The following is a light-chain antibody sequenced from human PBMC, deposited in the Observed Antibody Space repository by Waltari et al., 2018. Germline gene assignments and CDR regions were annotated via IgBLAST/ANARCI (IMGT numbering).Light chain of an antibody. J-gene: IGKJ2*01. CDR3: QQYNTYGRT. V-gene: IGKV1-5*03. CDR1: QTISHY. Sequence: DFQVTQSPSTLSASVGDRVTITCRASQTISHYLAWYQQKPGRAPKLLIYRASTLESGVPSRFSGSGSGTEFTLTISSLQPDDSATYFCQQYNTYGRTFGQGTKLEIK. CDR2: RAS.